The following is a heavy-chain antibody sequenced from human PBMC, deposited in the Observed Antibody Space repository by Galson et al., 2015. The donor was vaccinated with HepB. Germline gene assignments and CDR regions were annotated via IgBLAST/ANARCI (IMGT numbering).Heavy chain of an antibody. CDR2: ISAYNGNT. D-gene: IGHD6-13*01. J-gene: IGHJ4*02. CDR1: GSTFTGYY. Sequence: SVKVSCKASGSTFTGYYMHWVRQAPGQGLEWMGWISAYNGNTNYAQKLQGRVTMTTDTSTSTAYMELRSLRSDDTAVYYCARTPGAADPFDYWGQGTLVTVSS. V-gene: IGHV1-18*04. CDR3: ARTPGAADPFDY.